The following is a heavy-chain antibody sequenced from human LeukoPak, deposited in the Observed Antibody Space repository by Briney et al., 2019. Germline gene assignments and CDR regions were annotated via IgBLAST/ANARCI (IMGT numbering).Heavy chain of an antibody. CDR3: ARAGYSSSWDPWDY. J-gene: IGHJ4*02. CDR2: INHSGST. CDR1: GGSFSGYY. D-gene: IGHD6-13*01. Sequence: SETLSLTCAVYGGSFSGYYWSWIRQPPGKGLEWIGEINHSGSTNYNPSLKSRVTISVDTSKNQFSLNLNSVTAADTAVYYCARAGYSSSWDPWDYWGQGTLVTVSS. V-gene: IGHV4-34*01.